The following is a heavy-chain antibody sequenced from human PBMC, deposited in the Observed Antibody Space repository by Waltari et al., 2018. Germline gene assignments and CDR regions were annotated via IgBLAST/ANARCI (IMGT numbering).Heavy chain of an antibody. CDR3: ARGSGIAAAGYYYYGMDV. CDR2: IYFIGST. Sequence: QLQLQESGPGLVKPSETLSLTCTVSGGSISSSSYYWGWIRQPPGKGLEWIGSIYFIGSTYYNPSLKSRVTISVDTSKNQFSLKLSSVTAADTAVYYCARGSGIAAAGYYYYGMDVWGQGTTVTVSS. J-gene: IGHJ6*02. D-gene: IGHD6-13*01. V-gene: IGHV4-39*07. CDR1: GGSISSSSYY.